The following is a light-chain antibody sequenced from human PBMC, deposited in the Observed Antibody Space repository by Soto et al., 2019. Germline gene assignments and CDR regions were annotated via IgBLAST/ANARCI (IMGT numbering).Light chain of an antibody. Sequence: EIVMTQSPATLSVSPGERATLSCRASLSVSRNLAWYQQKPGQAPRLLIFDASTRATGIPDRFSGSGSGTDFTLTISRLAPEDFAVYYCQQYGTIPFTFGPGTKVDI. CDR3: QQYGTIPFT. V-gene: IGKV3D-15*01. CDR2: DAS. J-gene: IGKJ3*01. CDR1: LSVSRN.